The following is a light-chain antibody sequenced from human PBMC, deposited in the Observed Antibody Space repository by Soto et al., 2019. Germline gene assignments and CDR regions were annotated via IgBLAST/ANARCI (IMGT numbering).Light chain of an antibody. CDR1: QSVSSSY. CDR3: QQYGSSPS. Sequence: IVLTQSPGTLSLSPGERATLSFRASQSVSSSYLAWYPQKPGQAPRLLIYGASSRATGIPDRFSGSGSGTDSTLTISRLEPADSAVYYCQQYGSSPSFGGGTKVDI. V-gene: IGKV3-20*01. CDR2: GAS. J-gene: IGKJ4*01.